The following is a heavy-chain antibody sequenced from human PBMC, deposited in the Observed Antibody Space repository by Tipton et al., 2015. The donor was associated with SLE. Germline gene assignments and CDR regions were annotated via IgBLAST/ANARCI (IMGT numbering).Heavy chain of an antibody. V-gene: IGHV1-46*01. CDR3: AREVAFGVPIS. CDR1: GYTFTSYY. Sequence: QLVQSGAEVKKPGASVKVSCKASGYTFTSYYMHWVRQAPGQGLEWMEIINPSGGSTSYAQKFQGRVTMTRDTSTSTVYMELSSLRSEDTAVYYCAREVAFGVPISWGQGTLVTVSS. CDR2: INPSGGST. D-gene: IGHD3-3*01. J-gene: IGHJ4*02.